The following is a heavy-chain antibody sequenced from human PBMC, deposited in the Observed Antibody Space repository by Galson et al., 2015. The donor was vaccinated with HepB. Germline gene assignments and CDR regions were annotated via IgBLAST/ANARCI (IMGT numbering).Heavy chain of an antibody. Sequence: SVKVSCKASDYTFSTYVIIWLRQAPGQGLQWMGWISHYNGNTNYAQKFQGRVTMTTDTSTTTAYMEVRSLRYDDTAVYYCARSWNPTGTDGPLFATWGQGTLVTVSS. D-gene: IGHD1-1*01. CDR2: ISHYNGNT. J-gene: IGHJ4*02. CDR1: DYTFSTYV. CDR3: ARSWNPTGTDGPLFAT. V-gene: IGHV1-18*01.